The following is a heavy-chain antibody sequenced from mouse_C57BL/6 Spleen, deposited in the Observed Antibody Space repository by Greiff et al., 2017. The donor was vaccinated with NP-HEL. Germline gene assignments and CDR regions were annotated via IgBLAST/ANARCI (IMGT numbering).Heavy chain of an antibody. CDR1: EYEFPSHD. D-gene: IGHD2-4*01. CDR3: ARHGNDYDGYAMDY. Sequence: DVKLVESGGGLVQPGESLKLSCESNEYEFPSHDMSWVRKTPEKRLELVAAINSDGGSTYYPDTMERRFIISRDNTKKTLYLQMSSLRSEDTALYYCARHGNDYDGYAMDYWGQGTSVTVSS. CDR2: INSDGGST. V-gene: IGHV5-2*01. J-gene: IGHJ4*01.